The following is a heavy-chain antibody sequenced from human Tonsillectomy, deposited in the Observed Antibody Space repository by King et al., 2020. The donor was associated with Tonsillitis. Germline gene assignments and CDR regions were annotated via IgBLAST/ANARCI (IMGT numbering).Heavy chain of an antibody. CDR1: GGSISSGDYY. CDR2: IYYRGSI. CDR3: VRGGNWGFSFDP. J-gene: IGHJ5*02. V-gene: IGHV4-30-4*01. D-gene: IGHD7-27*01. Sequence: QLQESGPGLVTPSQTLSLICTVSGGSISSGDYYWSWIRQPPGKGLEWIGYIYYRGSIYYNPSLKSRVSISVDTSKNQFSLKLSSVTAADTAVYYCVRGGNWGFSFDPWGQGTLVTVSS.